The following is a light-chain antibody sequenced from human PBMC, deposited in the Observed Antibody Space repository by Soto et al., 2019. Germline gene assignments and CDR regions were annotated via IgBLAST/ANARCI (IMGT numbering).Light chain of an antibody. J-gene: IGLJ2*01. CDR1: SSEIGASNS. CDR2: EVT. Sequence: QSVLTQPPSASGAPGQSFTMSCAGSSSEIGASNSVSWYQQHPGKPPKLLISEVTKRPSGVPDRFSGSKSGNTASLTVSGLQADDEADYYCGSKAGSNKHVVFGGGTKLTVL. V-gene: IGLV2-8*01. CDR3: GSKAGSNKHVV.